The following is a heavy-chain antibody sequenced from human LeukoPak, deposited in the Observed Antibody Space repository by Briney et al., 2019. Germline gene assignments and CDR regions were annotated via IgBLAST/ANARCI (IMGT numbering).Heavy chain of an antibody. CDR1: GYTFTSYD. J-gene: IGHJ6*02. D-gene: IGHD6-19*01. V-gene: IGHV1-8*01. CDR2: MNPNSGNT. Sequence: ASVKVSCKASGYTFTSYDINWVRQATGQGLEWMGWMNPNSGNTGYAQKFQGRVTMTRNTSISTAYMELSRLRSEDTAVYYCARYSSGWWGYYYGMDVWGQGTTVTVSS. CDR3: ARYSSGWWGYYYGMDV.